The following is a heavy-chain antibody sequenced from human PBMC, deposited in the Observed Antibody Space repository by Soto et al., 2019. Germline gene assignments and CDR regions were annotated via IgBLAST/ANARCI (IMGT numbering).Heavy chain of an antibody. Sequence: QITLKESGPTLVKPTQTLTLTCTFSGFSLSTSGVGVGWIRQPPGKALEWLALIYWDDDKLNSPSLKSRLTITKDTAKNQVVVTMSNTGPVDTATYYCAHVYGGYDNFDYWGQGTLVTVSS. CDR3: AHVYGGYDNFDY. V-gene: IGHV2-5*02. J-gene: IGHJ4*02. D-gene: IGHD5-12*01. CDR2: IYWDDDK. CDR1: GFSLSTSGVG.